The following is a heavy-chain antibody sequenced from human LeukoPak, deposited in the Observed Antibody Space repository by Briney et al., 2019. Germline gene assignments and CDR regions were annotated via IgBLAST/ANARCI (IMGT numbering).Heavy chain of an antibody. Sequence: ASVKVSCKASGYTFTGYYMHWVRQAPGQGLEWMGWINPNSGGTNYAQKFQGRVTMTRDTSISTAYMELSRLRSDDTAMYYCARSYCGGDCLIDYWGQGTLVTVSS. D-gene: IGHD2-21*02. CDR3: ARSYCGGDCLIDY. V-gene: IGHV1-2*02. CDR2: INPNSGGT. CDR1: GYTFTGYY. J-gene: IGHJ4*02.